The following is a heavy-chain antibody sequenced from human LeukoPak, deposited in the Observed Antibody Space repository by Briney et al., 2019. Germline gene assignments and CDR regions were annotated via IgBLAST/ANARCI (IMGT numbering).Heavy chain of an antibody. V-gene: IGHV1-3*03. J-gene: IGHJ4*02. CDR2: INAGNGNT. CDR3: ARILDSAWGELGY. Sequence: ASVKVSCKASGYTFTSYAMHWVRQAPGQRLEWMGWINAGNGNTKYSQEFQGRVTITRDTSASTAYMELSSLRAEDTAVYYCARILDSAWGELGYWGQGTLVTVSS. D-gene: IGHD6-19*01. CDR1: GYTFTSYA.